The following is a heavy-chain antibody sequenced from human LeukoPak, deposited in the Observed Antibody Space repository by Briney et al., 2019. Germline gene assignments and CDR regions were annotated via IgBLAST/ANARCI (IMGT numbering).Heavy chain of an antibody. D-gene: IGHD6-19*01. V-gene: IGHV4-34*01. CDR3: GRGPYSSGWYSWYYFDY. CDR1: GGSFSGYY. CDR2: INHSGST. J-gene: IGHJ4*02. Sequence: SETLSLTCAVYGGSFSGYYWSWIRQPPGKGLEWIGEINHSGSTNYNPSLKSRVTISVDTSKNQFSLKLSSVTAADTAVYYCGRGPYSSGWYSWYYFDYWGQGTLVTVSS.